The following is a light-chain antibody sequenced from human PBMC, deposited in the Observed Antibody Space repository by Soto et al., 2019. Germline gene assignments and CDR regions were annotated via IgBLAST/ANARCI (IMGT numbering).Light chain of an antibody. Sequence: DIQMTQSPSTLSASIGDRVTITCRASQSITNRLAWYQQKPGKAPKVLIYDASNLESGVPSRFSGSGSATEFLLTITSLQPDDFATYWCQHYGGMWAFGQGTKLEIK. CDR1: QSITNR. CDR2: DAS. CDR3: QHYGGMWA. V-gene: IGKV1-5*01. J-gene: IGKJ1*01.